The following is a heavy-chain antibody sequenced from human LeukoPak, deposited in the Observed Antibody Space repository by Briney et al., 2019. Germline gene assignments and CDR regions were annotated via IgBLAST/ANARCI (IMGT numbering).Heavy chain of an antibody. J-gene: IGHJ4*02. CDR2: IWYDGSNK. CDR1: GFIFSSYG. CDR3: ARWVAAAGFGF. Sequence: PGGCQRPSCAASGFIFSSYGMHWVRQAPGKGLEWVAVIWYDGSNKYYADSVKGRFSISRDNSKNTLYLQMNSLRAEDTAVYYCARWVAAAGFGFWGQGTLVTVSS. V-gene: IGHV3-33*01. D-gene: IGHD2-15*01.